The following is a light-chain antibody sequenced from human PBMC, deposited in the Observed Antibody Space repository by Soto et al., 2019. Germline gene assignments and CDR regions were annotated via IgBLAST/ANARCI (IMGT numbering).Light chain of an antibody. CDR2: DAS. CDR3: QQYAFYSVT. CDR1: QSVSGW. Sequence: DIQMTQSPSSLSASVGDRVTITCRASQSVSGWLAWYQQKPGKAPKILIYDASTLESGVPLRFSGSGSGTEFTLTISSLQPDDFASYYCQQYAFYSVTFGGGTKVEI. J-gene: IGKJ4*01. V-gene: IGKV1-5*01.